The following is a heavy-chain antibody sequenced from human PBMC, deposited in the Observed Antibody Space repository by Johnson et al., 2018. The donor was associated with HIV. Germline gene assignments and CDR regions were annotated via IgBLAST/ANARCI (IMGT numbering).Heavy chain of an antibody. V-gene: IGHV3-30*02. CDR2: IRYDGSNK. CDR3: AKDRASVWYSGSYLVD. CDR1: GFTFSSYG. Sequence: QVQLVESGGGVVQPGGSLRLSCAASGFTFSSYGMHWVRQAPGKGLEWVAFIRYDGSNKYYTDSVKGRLTISRDNSKNTLYMQMNSLRADDTAVYYCAKDRASVWYSGSYLVDWGQGTMVTVSS. J-gene: IGHJ3*01. D-gene: IGHD1-26*01.